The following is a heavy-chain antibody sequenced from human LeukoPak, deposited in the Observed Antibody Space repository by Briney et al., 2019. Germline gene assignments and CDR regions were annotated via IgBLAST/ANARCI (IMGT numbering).Heavy chain of an antibody. CDR3: TRVVLVGTTYSYFDY. Sequence: GGSLRLSCAASGFTFSDHYMDWVRQAPGKGLEWVGRSRNKANSYTTEYAASVKGRFTISRDDSKNSLYLQMNSLKAEDTAVYYCTRVVLVGTTYSYFDYWGQGTLVTVSS. V-gene: IGHV3-72*01. CDR1: GFTFSDHY. CDR2: SRNKANSYTT. J-gene: IGHJ4*02. D-gene: IGHD1-26*01.